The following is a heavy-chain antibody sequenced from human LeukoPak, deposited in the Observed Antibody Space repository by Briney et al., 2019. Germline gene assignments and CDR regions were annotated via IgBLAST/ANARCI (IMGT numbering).Heavy chain of an antibody. CDR2: IWYDGSNK. CDR1: GFTFSSYG. Sequence: GGSLRLSCAASGFTFSSYGMHWVRQAPGKGLEWVALIWYDGSNKYYTDSVKGRFTIPRDNSKNTLYLQMNSLRAEDTAVYYCAREGGYSGYDPPGPFDYWGQGTLVTVSS. D-gene: IGHD5-12*01. J-gene: IGHJ4*02. CDR3: AREGGYSGYDPPGPFDY. V-gene: IGHV3-33*01.